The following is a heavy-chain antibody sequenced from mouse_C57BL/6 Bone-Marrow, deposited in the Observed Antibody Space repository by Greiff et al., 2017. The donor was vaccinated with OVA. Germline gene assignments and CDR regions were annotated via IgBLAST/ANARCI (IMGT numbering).Heavy chain of an antibody. J-gene: IGHJ2*01. Sequence: EVQLQQSGPELVKPGASVKISCKASGYTFTDYYMNWVKQSHGKSLEWIGDINPNNGGTSYNQKFKGKATLTVDKSSSTAYMELRSLTSEDSAVDYCARDYYGSLFDYWGQGTTLTVSS. V-gene: IGHV1-26*01. D-gene: IGHD1-1*01. CDR3: ARDYYGSLFDY. CDR2: INPNNGGT. CDR1: GYTFTDYY.